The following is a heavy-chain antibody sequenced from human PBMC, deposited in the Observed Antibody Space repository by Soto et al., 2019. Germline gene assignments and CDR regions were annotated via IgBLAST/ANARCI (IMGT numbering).Heavy chain of an antibody. CDR1: GSPISSYY. Sequence: PSETLSLTCNVSGSPISSYYWSWFRQPPGQGLEWVGYIYYTGTTTYNPSLRSRVAISVDASKSQFSLDLRSVTAADTAVYYCARLGDYYQAIDYWGHGALVNVSS. J-gene: IGHJ4*01. CDR2: IYYTGTT. V-gene: IGHV4-59*08. D-gene: IGHD3-22*01. CDR3: ARLGDYYQAIDY.